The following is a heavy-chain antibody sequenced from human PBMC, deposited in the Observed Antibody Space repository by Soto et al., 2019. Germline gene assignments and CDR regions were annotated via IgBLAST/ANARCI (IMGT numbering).Heavy chain of an antibody. J-gene: IGHJ4*02. Sequence: PGGSLRLSCAASGFTVSSYWMSWVRQAPGKGLEWVANIKQDGSEKYYVDSVKGRFTISRDNAKNSLYLQMNSLRAEDTAVYYCASHFARWSYFDYWGQGTLVTVSS. V-gene: IGHV3-7*03. CDR2: IKQDGSEK. D-gene: IGHD2-15*01. CDR1: GFTVSSYW. CDR3: ASHFARWSYFDY.